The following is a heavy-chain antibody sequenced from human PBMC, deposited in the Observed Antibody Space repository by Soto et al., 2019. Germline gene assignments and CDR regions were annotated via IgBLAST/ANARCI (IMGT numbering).Heavy chain of an antibody. CDR3: ARGRYCSSTSCYTAYYFDY. V-gene: IGHV1-3*01. Sequence: QVQLVQSGAEVKKPGASVKVSCKASGYTFTSYAMHWVRQAPGQRLEWMGWINAGNGNTKYSQKFQGRVTITRDTSASTAYMELSSLRSEDTAVYYCARGRYCSSTSCYTAYYFDYWGQGTLVTVSS. CDR1: GYTFTSYA. J-gene: IGHJ4*02. CDR2: INAGNGNT. D-gene: IGHD2-2*02.